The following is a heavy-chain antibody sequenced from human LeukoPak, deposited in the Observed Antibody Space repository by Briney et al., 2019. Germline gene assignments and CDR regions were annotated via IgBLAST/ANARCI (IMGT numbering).Heavy chain of an antibody. CDR2: ISSASSYT. Sequence: GGSLRLSWAASGFTFSDYYMSCIRQAPGKGLEWVSYISSASSYTSYADSVKGRFTISRDNAKNSLYLQMNSLRAKNTAVYYWARSQYCTNGVCYDAFDIWGQGTTVTVSS. J-gene: IGHJ3*02. CDR3: ARSQYCTNGVCYDAFDI. CDR1: GFTFSDYY. D-gene: IGHD2-8*01. V-gene: IGHV3-11*03.